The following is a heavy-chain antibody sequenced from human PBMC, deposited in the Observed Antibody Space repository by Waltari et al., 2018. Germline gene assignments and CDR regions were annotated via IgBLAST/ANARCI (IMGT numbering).Heavy chain of an antibody. Sequence: EVQLVESGGGLVKPGGSLRPSCAASGFTFSSYSMNWVRQGPGKGLEWVSSISSSSYIYYADSVKGRFTSSRDNAKNSLYLQMNSLRAEETAVYYCARGGGSRDYDYWGQGTLVTVSS. J-gene: IGHJ4*02. V-gene: IGHV3-21*01. D-gene: IGHD1-26*01. CDR3: ARGGGSRDYDY. CDR1: GFTFSSYS. CDR2: ISSSSYI.